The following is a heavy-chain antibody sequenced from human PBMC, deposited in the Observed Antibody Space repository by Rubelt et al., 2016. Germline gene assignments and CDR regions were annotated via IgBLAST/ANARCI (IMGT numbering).Heavy chain of an antibody. CDR1: GYTFTGYY. CDR3: ARDLYKGPRWLVAY. J-gene: IGHJ4*02. CDR2: INPNSGGT. D-gene: IGHD6-19*01. Sequence: QVQLVQSGAEVKKPGASVKVSCKASGYTFTGYYMHWVRQAPGQGLEWMGWINPNSGGTNYAEKFQGRVTMTRDTSSSTAYMELSRLGSDDTAVYYCARDLYKGPRWLVAYWGQGTLVTVSS. V-gene: IGHV1-2*02.